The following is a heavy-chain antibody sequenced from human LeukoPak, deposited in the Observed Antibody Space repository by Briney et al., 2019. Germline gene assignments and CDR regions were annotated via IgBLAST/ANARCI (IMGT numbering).Heavy chain of an antibody. CDR1: GGSISSGGYS. CDR3: ARNRGELRAFDI. D-gene: IGHD1-26*01. Sequence: SQTLSLTCAVSGGSISSGGYSWSWIRQPPGMGLEWIGYIYHSGSTYYNPSLKSRVTISVDRSKNQFSLKLSSVTAADTAVYYCARNRGELRAFDIWGQGTMVTVSS. J-gene: IGHJ3*02. CDR2: IYHSGST. V-gene: IGHV4-30-2*01.